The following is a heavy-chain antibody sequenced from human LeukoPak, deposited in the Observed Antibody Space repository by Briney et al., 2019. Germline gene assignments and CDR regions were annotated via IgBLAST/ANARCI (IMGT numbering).Heavy chain of an antibody. CDR1: GFTVSSNY. D-gene: IGHD2-21*02. CDR2: IYSGGRT. CDR3: AGTTCGGDCYSEY. V-gene: IGHV3-53*01. J-gene: IGHJ4*02. Sequence: QAGGSLRLSCAASGFTVSSNYMSWVRQAPGKGLEWVSVIYSGGRTYYADSVKGRFTISRDNSKNTLYLQMNSLRAEDTAVYYCAGTTCGGDCYSEYWGQGTRVTVSS.